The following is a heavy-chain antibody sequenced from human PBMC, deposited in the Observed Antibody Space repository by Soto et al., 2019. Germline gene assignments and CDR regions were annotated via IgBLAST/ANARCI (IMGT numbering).Heavy chain of an antibody. J-gene: IGHJ4*02. Sequence: QVQLQESGPGLVKPSETLSLTCTVAGGSISSGSRSWSWIRPPPGRGLVWIGSIHHSGNTNYNPSPISRISTSLATTHNQFSLTLISVTAADTAVYWCARAPNLYYFDYWGQGPLVTVSS. CDR2: IHHSGNT. CDR3: ARAPNLYYFDY. V-gene: IGHV4-30-4*08. CDR1: GGSISSGSRS.